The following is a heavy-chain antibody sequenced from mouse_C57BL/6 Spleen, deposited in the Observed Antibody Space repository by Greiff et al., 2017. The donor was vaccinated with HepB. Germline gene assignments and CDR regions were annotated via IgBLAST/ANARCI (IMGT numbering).Heavy chain of an antibody. D-gene: IGHD2-3*01. CDR2: IYPGDGDT. CDR1: GYAFSSSW. V-gene: IGHV1-82*01. CDR3: ANLYDGYYC. J-gene: IGHJ2*01. Sequence: QVQLQQSGPELVKPGASVKISCKASGYAFSSSWMNWVKQRPGKGLEWIGRIYPGDGDTNYNGKFKGKATLTADKSSSTAYMQLSSLSSDDSAVYFCANLYDGYYCWGQGTTLTVSS.